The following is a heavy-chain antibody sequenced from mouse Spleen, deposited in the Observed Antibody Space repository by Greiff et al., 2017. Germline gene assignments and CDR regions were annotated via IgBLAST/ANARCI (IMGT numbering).Heavy chain of an antibody. Sequence: EVQVVESGGGLVQPKGSLKLSCAASGFSFNTYAMNWVRQAPGKGLEWVARIRSKSNNYATYYADSVKDRFTISRDDSESMLYLQMNNLKTEDTAMYYCVRSTGTYFDYWGQGTTLTVSS. CDR3: VRSTGTYFDY. V-gene: IGHV10-1*01. CDR1: GFSFNTYA. D-gene: IGHD4-1*01. CDR2: IRSKSNNYAT. J-gene: IGHJ2*01.